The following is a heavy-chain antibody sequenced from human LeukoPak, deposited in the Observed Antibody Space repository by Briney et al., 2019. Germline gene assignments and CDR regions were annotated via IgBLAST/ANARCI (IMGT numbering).Heavy chain of an antibody. D-gene: IGHD6-13*01. V-gene: IGHV3-7*05. CDR3: ARRHSSSWDDWFDP. Sequence: GGSLRLSCAASGFTFSNYWMTWVRQAPGKGLEWVANIKQDGSESYYVDSVKGRFTISRDNAKNSLYLQMNSLRAEDTAVYYCARRHSSSWDDWFDPWGQGTLLTVSS. CDR1: GFTFSNYW. CDR2: IKQDGSES. J-gene: IGHJ5*02.